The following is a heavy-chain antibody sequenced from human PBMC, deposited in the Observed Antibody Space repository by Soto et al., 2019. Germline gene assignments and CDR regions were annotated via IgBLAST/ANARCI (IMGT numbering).Heavy chain of an antibody. J-gene: IGHJ4*02. V-gene: IGHV1-24*01. CDR3: ATDLYRITMVRGVMGY. D-gene: IGHD3-10*01. CDR1: GHTLTELS. Sequence: ASVKVSCKVSGHTLTELSMHWVRQAPGKGLEWMGGFDPEDGETIYAQKFQGRVTMTEDTSTDTAYMELSSLRSEDTAVYYCATDLYRITMVRGVMGYWGQGTLVTV. CDR2: FDPEDGET.